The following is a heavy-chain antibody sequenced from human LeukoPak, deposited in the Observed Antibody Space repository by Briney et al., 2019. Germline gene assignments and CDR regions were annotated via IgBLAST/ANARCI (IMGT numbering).Heavy chain of an antibody. D-gene: IGHD3-10*01. CDR2: IKQDGTEK. V-gene: IGHV3-7*01. Sequence: PGGSLRLSCAASGFTFTTYWMSWVRQAPGKGLEWVANIKQDGTEKYYVDSVKGRFTISRDNAKNSLYLQMNSLRAEDTAVYYCARERGSGAYWGQGTLVTVS. CDR3: ARERGSGAY. J-gene: IGHJ4*02. CDR1: GFTFTTYW.